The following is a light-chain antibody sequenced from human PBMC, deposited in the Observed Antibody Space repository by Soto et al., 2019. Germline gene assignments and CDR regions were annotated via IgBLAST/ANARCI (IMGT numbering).Light chain of an antibody. CDR3: LQYYGWPKT. Sequence: ERVMTQSPAALSVSLGERATLSCRASQSVDNKLAWYQFKPGQAHRLLIYGASTRATGVPTRFSGSGSGTEFPLSIGSLQSEDFEVYYCLQYYGWPKTFGQGTAVEIK. CDR2: GAS. CDR1: QSVDNK. V-gene: IGKV3-15*01. J-gene: IGKJ1*01.